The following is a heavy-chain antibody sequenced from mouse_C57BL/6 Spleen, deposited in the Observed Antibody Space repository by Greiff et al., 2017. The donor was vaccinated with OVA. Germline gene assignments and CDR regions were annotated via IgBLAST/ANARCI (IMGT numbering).Heavy chain of an antibody. J-gene: IGHJ3*01. CDR3: ARWDPSVAY. CDR1: GYTFTSYW. CDR2: IDPSDSYT. V-gene: IGHV1-69*01. Sequence: QVQLQQPGAELVMPGASVKLSCKASGYTFTSYWMHWVKQRPGQGLEWIGEIDPSDSYTNYNQKFKGKSTLTVDKSSSTAYMQLSSLTSEDSAVYYCARWDPSVAYWGQGTLVTVSA. D-gene: IGHD4-1*01.